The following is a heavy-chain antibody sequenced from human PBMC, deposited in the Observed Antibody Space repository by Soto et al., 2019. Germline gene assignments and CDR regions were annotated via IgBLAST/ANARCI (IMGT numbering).Heavy chain of an antibody. D-gene: IGHD3-3*01. CDR2: IKVGRGNL. CDR1: GGSFSNYA. CDR3: AGDQADYSATWGRLEY. Sequence: QVQLVQSGAEVRKPGASVKVSCKASGGSFSNYAIHWVRQAPGQGLEWMGWIKVGRGNLKYSERFQGRFLKTKETSANTAFLELTKLKSGHTAVYLCAGDQADYSATWGRLEYWGPGTPVNASS. J-gene: IGHJ4*02. V-gene: IGHV1-3*01.